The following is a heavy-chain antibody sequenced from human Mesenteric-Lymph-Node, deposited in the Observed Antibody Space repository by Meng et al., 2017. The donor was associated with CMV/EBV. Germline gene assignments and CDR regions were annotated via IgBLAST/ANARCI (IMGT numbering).Heavy chain of an antibody. V-gene: IGHV3-48*03. CDR1: GFTFNSYE. CDR2: ISPSGGTK. Sequence: GESLKISCAASGFTFNSYELSWVRQAPGKGLEWISNISPSGGTKYYADSVKGRFTISRDNAKNLVYLQMNSLRAEDTAVYYCARRLPYSSSWYDYYFDSWGQGTLVTVSS. CDR3: ARRLPYSSSWYDYYFDS. D-gene: IGHD6-13*01. J-gene: IGHJ4*02.